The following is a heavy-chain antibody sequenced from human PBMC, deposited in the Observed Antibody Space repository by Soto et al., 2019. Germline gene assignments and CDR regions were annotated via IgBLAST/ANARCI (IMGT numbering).Heavy chain of an antibody. J-gene: IGHJ6*02. CDR1: GGTFSSYA. CDR2: IIPIFGTA. D-gene: IGHD3-22*01. Sequence: QVQLVQSGAEVKKPGSSVKVSCKASGGTFSSYAISWVRQAPGQGLEWMGGIIPIFGTANYAQKFQGRVTITADESTSTAYMELSSLRSEVTAVYYCARWYYYDSSGYYPYYGMDVWGQGTTVTVSS. CDR3: ARWYYYDSSGYYPYYGMDV. V-gene: IGHV1-69*01.